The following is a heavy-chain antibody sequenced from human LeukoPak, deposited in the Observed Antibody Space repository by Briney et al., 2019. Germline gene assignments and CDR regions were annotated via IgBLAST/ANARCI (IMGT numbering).Heavy chain of an antibody. CDR3: ARGLSRITIFGSNWFDP. V-gene: IGHV4-34*01. CDR2: INHSGST. Sequence: PSETLSLTCAVYGGSFSGYYWSWIRQPPGKGLEWIGEINHSGSTNYNPSLKSRVTISVDTSKNQFSLKLSSVTAADTAVYYCARGLSRITIFGSNWFDPWGQGTLVTVSS. J-gene: IGHJ5*02. D-gene: IGHD3-3*01. CDR1: GGSFSGYY.